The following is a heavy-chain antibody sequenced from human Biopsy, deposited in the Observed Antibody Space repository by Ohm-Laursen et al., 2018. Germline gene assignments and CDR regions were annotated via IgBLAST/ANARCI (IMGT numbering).Heavy chain of an antibody. Sequence: SSVKVSCKAPEGTFSNYGVNWVRQAPGQGLEWLGGNIPILGTGNYAHQFQDRVTVVADTSTSTATIELRSLRSDDTAVYYCATKLTGYFHHWGQGTLVIVSS. V-gene: IGHV1-69*06. CDR3: ATKLTGYFHH. D-gene: IGHD3-9*01. J-gene: IGHJ1*01. CDR2: NIPILGTG. CDR1: EGTFSNYG.